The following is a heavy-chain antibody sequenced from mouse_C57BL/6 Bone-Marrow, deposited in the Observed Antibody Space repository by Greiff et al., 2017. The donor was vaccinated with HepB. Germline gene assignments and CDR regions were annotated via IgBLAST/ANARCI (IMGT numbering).Heavy chain of an antibody. V-gene: IGHV1-15*01. CDR2: IDPETGGT. J-gene: IGHJ3*01. Sequence: QVQLKEPGAELVRPGASVTLSCKASGYTFTDYEMHWVKQTPVHGLEWIGAIDPETGGTAYNQKFKGKATLTADKSSSTAYIALRSLTSEDSAVYYCTRPPPVLLPFAYWGQGTLVTVSA. D-gene: IGHD2-1*01. CDR3: TRPPPVLLPFAY. CDR1: GYTFTDYE.